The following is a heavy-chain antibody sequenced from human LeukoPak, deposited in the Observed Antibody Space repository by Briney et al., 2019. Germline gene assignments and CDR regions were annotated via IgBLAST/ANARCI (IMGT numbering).Heavy chain of an antibody. CDR1: GYTFTDYY. J-gene: IGHJ4*02. Sequence: ASVKVSCKASGYTFTDYYIHWVRQAPGQGLERMGRVNPNSGGTNYAQKFQGRVTMTRDTSNTTAYMELSSLRSDDTAVYYCARASATTLIGGDYFDYWGQGTLVTVSS. CDR2: VNPNSGGT. D-gene: IGHD1-14*01. CDR3: ARASATTLIGGDYFDY. V-gene: IGHV1-2*06.